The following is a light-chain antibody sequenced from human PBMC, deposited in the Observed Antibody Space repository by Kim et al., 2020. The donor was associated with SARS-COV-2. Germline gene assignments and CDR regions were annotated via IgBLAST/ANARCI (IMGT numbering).Light chain of an antibody. CDR1: ALSKQY. V-gene: IGLV3-25*03. J-gene: IGLJ3*02. CDR3: QSADTSGASVL. Sequence: PGQTATITCSGDALSKQYSYWYQQKPGQAPVLTIYQDVERPSGIPERFSGSTSGITVTLTITAVQAEDEADYYCQSADTSGASVLFGGGTRLTVL. CDR2: QDV.